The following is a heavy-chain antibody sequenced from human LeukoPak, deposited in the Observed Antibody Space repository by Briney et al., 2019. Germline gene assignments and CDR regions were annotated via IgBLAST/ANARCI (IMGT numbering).Heavy chain of an antibody. CDR2: VDQDGSEK. CDR1: GLRFRNYG. D-gene: IGHD3-16*01. V-gene: IGHV3-7*03. Sequence: GALRLSCVVSGLRFRNYGMHWVRQAPGKGLEWVANVDQDGSEKYYVGSVKGRFTISRDNAKNSLYLQMNSLRVEDTAVYYCARGWASSRRKAFDIWGQGTMVTVSS. CDR3: ARGWASSRRKAFDI. J-gene: IGHJ3*02.